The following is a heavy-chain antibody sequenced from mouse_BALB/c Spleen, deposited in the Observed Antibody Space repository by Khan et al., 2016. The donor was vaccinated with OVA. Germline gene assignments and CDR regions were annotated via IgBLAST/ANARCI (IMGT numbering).Heavy chain of an antibody. CDR1: GFSLTSNG. CDR3: AKLRVFYFDY. V-gene: IGHV2-3*01. J-gene: IGHJ2*01. CDR2: IWGDGSI. Sequence: VQLKQSGPGLVAPSPSLSITCTVSGFSLTSNGVSWVRQPPGKGLEWLGEIWGDGSINYHSVLKSRLSISKDNSKSQVFLKLNSLQTDDTATYYCAKLRVFYFDYWGQGTTLTVSS.